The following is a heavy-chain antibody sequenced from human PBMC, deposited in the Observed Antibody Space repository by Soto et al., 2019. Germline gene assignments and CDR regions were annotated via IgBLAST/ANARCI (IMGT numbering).Heavy chain of an antibody. J-gene: IGHJ4*02. CDR3: ATSLGRGYSYGYRY. Sequence: ASVKVSCKASGYTFTSYYMHWVRQAPGQGLEWMGIINPSGCSTSYAQKFQGRVTMTRDTSTSTVYMELSSLRSEDTAVYYCATSLGRGYSYGYRYWGQGTLVTAPQ. V-gene: IGHV1-46*03. D-gene: IGHD5-18*01. CDR1: GYTFTSYY. CDR2: INPSGCST.